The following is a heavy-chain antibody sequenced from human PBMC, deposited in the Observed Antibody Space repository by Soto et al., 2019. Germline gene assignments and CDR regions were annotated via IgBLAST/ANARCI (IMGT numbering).Heavy chain of an antibody. CDR1: GGSISSYY. V-gene: IGHV4-59*01. CDR2: IYYSGST. D-gene: IGHD3-10*01. Sequence: QVQLQESGPGLVKPSETLSLTCTVSGGSISSYYWSWIRQPPGKGLEWIGYIYYSGSTNYNPSLKSRVTISVDTSKNRVSLKLSSVTAADTAVYYCARVGGYYGSGGFFDYWGQGTLVTVSS. CDR3: ARVGGYYGSGGFFDY. J-gene: IGHJ4*02.